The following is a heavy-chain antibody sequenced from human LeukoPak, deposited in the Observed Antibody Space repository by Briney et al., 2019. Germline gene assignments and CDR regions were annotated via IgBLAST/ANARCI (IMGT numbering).Heavy chain of an antibody. CDR2: ISSSSSTI. CDR3: ARPRGIAVAGAFDI. CDR1: GFTFSSYS. D-gene: IGHD6-19*01. V-gene: IGHV3-48*04. J-gene: IGHJ3*02. Sequence: GGSLRLSCAASGFTFSSYSMNWVRQAPGKGLEWVSYISSSSSTIYYADSVKGRFTISRDNAKNSLYLQMNSLRAEDTAVYYCARPRGIAVAGAFDIWGQGTMVTVSS.